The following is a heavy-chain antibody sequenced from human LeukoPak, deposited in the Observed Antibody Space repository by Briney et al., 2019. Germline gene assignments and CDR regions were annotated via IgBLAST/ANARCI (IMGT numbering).Heavy chain of an antibody. CDR2: VKSDGSA. D-gene: IGHD5-12*01. Sequence: GGSLRLSCAASGFTFSPYWMHWVRQAPGKGLVWVSLVKSDGSAMYADSVKGRFTISRDNAKNTLYLQMNSLRAEDTAVYFCAREVARAAFDYWGQGTPVTVSS. V-gene: IGHV3-74*03. CDR1: GFTFSPYW. J-gene: IGHJ4*02. CDR3: AREVARAAFDY.